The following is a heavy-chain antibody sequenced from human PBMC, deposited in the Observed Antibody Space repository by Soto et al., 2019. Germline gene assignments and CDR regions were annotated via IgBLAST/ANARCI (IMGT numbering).Heavy chain of an antibody. V-gene: IGHV4-34*01. CDR1: GGSFSGYY. CDR2: INHSGST. Sequence: NPSETLSLTCAVYGGSFSGYYWSWIRQPPGKGLEWIGEINHSGSTNYNPSLKSRVTISVDTSKNQFSLKLSSVTAADTAVYYCARGLRIAARPRYYYGMDVWGQGTTVTVSS. D-gene: IGHD6-6*01. CDR3: ARGLRIAARPRYYYGMDV. J-gene: IGHJ6*02.